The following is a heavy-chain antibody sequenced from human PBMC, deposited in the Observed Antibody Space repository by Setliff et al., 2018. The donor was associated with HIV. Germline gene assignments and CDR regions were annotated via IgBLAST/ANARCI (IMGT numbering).Heavy chain of an antibody. D-gene: IGHD6-13*01. CDR2: IYYSGST. CDR3: VGSSWPRLYYFDY. J-gene: IGHJ4*02. CDR1: GASISSSSYY. Sequence: PSETLSLTCTVSGASISSSSYYWGWIRQPPGKGLEWIGSIYYSGSTYYNPSLKSRVTISVDMSKNQFSLKLSSVTAADTAVYYCVGSSWPRLYYFDYWGQGTLVTVSS. V-gene: IGHV4-39*07.